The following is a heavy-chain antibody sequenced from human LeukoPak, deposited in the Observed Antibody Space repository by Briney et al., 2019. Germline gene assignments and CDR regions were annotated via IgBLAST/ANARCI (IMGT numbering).Heavy chain of an antibody. CDR1: GGSISSYY. CDR2: IYYSGST. D-gene: IGHD6-13*01. CDR3: ARDVVAAAGGFDP. J-gene: IGHJ5*02. V-gene: IGHV4-59*01. Sequence: PSETLSLTCTVSGGSISSYYWSWIRKPPGKGLEWIGYIYYSGSTNYNPSLKSRVTISVDTSKNQFSLKLSSVTAADTAVYYCARDVVAAAGGFDPWGQGTLVTVSS.